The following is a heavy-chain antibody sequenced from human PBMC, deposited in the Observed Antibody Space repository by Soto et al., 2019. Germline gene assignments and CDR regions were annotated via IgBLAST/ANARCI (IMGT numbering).Heavy chain of an antibody. J-gene: IGHJ2*01. CDR3: ARGGYCSSWTNWYFDL. CDR1: EGTFSSYT. CDR2: TIPILGIA. V-gene: IGHV1-69*02. D-gene: IGHD6-13*01. Sequence: QVQLVQSGAEVKKPGSSVKVSCKASEGTFSSYTISWVRQAPGQGLEWMGRTIPILGIANYAQKCQGRVTITADKATSTAYMELSSLRSEDTAVYYCARGGYCSSWTNWYFDLWGRGTLVTVSS.